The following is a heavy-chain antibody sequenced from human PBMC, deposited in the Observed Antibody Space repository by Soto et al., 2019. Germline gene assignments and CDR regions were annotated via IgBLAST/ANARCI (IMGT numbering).Heavy chain of an antibody. J-gene: IGHJ6*02. D-gene: IGHD4-4*01. CDR2: IYYSGST. CDR1: GGSISSGDYY. V-gene: IGHV4-30-4*01. Sequence: QVQLQESGPGLVKPSQTLSLTCTVSGGSISSGDYYWSWIRQPPGKGLEWIGYIYYSGSTYYNPSLKSRVTIPVDTSRNQFSLKLSSVTAADTAVYYCARVPTTQHYYYGMDVWGQGTTVTVSS. CDR3: ARVPTTQHYYYGMDV.